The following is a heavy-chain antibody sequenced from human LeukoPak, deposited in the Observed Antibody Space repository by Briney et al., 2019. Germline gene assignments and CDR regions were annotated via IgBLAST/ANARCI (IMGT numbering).Heavy chain of an antibody. D-gene: IGHD6-13*01. CDR3: AKLIAAAGTFDY. Sequence: GGSLRLSCAASGFTFSSYVVSWVRQAPGKGLEWVSAISGSGSSTYYADSVKGRFTISRDNSKNTLYLQMNSLRAEDTAVYYCAKLIAAAGTFDYWGQGTLVTVSS. CDR2: ISGSGSST. J-gene: IGHJ4*02. CDR1: GFTFSSYV. V-gene: IGHV3-23*01.